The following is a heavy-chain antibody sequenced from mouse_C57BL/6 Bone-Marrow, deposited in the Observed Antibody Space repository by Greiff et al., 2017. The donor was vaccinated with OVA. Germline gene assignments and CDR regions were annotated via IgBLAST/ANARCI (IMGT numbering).Heavy chain of an antibody. CDR3: AIYYSNCHWYFDV. V-gene: IGHV1-81*01. D-gene: IGHD2-5*01. Sequence: QVQLQQSGAELARPGASVKLSCKASGYTFTSYGISWVKQRTGQGLEWIGEIYPRSGNTYYNEKFKGKATLTADKSSSTAYMELRSLTSEDSAVYFCAIYYSNCHWYFDVWGTGTTVTVSS. CDR2: IYPRSGNT. CDR1: GYTFTSYG. J-gene: IGHJ1*03.